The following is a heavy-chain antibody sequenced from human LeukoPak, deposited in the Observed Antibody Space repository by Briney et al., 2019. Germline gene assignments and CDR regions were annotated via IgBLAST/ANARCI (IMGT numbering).Heavy chain of an antibody. V-gene: IGHV4-34*01. Sequence: SETLSLTCAVYGGSFSGYYWSWIRQPPGKGLEWIGEINHSGSTNYNPSLKSRVTISVDTSKNQFSLKLSSVTAADTAVYYCARQRYGDPRNYYYYYMDVWGKGTTVTISS. CDR1: GGSFSGYY. CDR2: INHSGST. D-gene: IGHD4-17*01. J-gene: IGHJ6*03. CDR3: ARQRYGDPRNYYYYYMDV.